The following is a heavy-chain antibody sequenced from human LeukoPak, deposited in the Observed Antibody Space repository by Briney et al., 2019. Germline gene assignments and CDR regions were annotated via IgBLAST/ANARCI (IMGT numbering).Heavy chain of an antibody. CDR1: GFTFDDYA. J-gene: IGHJ4*02. V-gene: IGHV3-9*01. CDR2: ITWNSGDI. CDR3: AKDHYWSIDY. D-gene: IGHD3-3*01. Sequence: PGRSLRLSCAASGFTFDDYAMHWVRQAPGKGLEWVSGITWNSGDIGYADSVKGRFTISRDIAKNTLYLQMNSLRAEDTGVYYCAKDHYWSIDYWGRGTLVTVSS.